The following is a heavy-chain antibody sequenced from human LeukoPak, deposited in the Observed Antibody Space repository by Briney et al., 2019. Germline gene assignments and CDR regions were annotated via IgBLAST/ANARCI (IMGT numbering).Heavy chain of an antibody. CDR3: AKALKQVGSA. CDR1: GFTFSSYA. D-gene: IGHD2-15*01. CDR2: ISGSGGST. V-gene: IGHV3-23*01. J-gene: IGHJ5*02. Sequence: GGSLRLSCAASGFTFSSYAMSWVRQAPGKGLEWVSGISGSGGSTNYADSVRGRFTISRDSSKSTLYLQIDSLRAEDTAIYYCAKALKQVGSAWGQGTLVTVSS.